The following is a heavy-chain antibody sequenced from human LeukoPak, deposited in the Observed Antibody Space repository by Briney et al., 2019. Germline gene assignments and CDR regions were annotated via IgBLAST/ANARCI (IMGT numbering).Heavy chain of an antibody. CDR2: IYYSGST. CDR3: AREPLRDWLLYPFDY. V-gene: IGHV4-39*01. D-gene: IGHD3/OR15-3a*01. J-gene: IGHJ4*02. CDR1: GGSISSSSYY. Sequence: ASETLSLTCTVSGGSISSSSYYWGWIRQPPGKGLEWIGSIYYSGSTYYNPSLKSRVTISVDTSKNQFSLKLGSVTAADTAVYYCAREPLRDWLLYPFDYWGQGTLVTVSS.